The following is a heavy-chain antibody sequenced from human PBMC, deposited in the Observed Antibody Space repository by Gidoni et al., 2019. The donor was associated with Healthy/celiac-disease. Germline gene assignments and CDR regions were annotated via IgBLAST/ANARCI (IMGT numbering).Heavy chain of an antibody. CDR3: ARDLDYGDFQPSDY. V-gene: IGHV3-11*01. D-gene: IGHD4-17*01. CDR1: GFTFRDYY. CDR2: ISMSGSTI. Sequence: QVQLVESGGGLVKPGGSLRLSCSASGFTFRDYYMCWIRQAPGKELEWISYISMSGSTIYYADSVKGRFTISRDNAKNSLYLQMNSLRAEDTAVYYCARDLDYGDFQPSDYWGQGTLVTVSS. J-gene: IGHJ4*02.